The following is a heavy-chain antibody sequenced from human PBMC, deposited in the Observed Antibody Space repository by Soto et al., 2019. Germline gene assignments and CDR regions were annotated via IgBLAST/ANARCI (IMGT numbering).Heavy chain of an antibody. V-gene: IGHV5-10-1*01. J-gene: IGHJ5*02. Sequence: GESLKISCTGFGYTFTTFWISWVRQMPGKGLEWMGRIDPRDSYVNYSPSFQGHDTISLDKSISTAYLQWGSLKASDTAMYYCARLFCNTTTCDSWFDPWGQGTLVTVSS. CDR3: ARLFCNTTTCDSWFDP. D-gene: IGHD2-2*01. CDR2: IDPRDSYV. CDR1: GYTFTTFW.